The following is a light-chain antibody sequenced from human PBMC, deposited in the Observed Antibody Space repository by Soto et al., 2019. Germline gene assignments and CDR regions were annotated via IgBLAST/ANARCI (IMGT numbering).Light chain of an antibody. CDR3: SSHTSSSTRV. V-gene: IGLV2-14*01. CDR1: SSDVGGYNF. Sequence: QSALTQPASVSGSPGQSITISCTGTSSDVGGYNFVSWYQQHPGKAPRLMIYEVINRPSGVSSRFSGSKSGNTASLTISGLQAEDEADYYCSSHTSSSTRVFETGTKLTVL. J-gene: IGLJ1*01. CDR2: EVI.